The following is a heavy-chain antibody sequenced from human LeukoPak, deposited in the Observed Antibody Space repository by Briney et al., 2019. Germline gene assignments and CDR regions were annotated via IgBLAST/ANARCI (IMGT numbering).Heavy chain of an antibody. Sequence: GGSLRLSCAVSGFTFSSYSMHWVRQAPGKGLEWVAIISDDGSNKYCAGSVKGRVTISLDKSRNTLYLQMNTLRADDTAVYYCAWGRGYHDRSGYFGDSWGQGTPVTVSS. J-gene: IGHJ4*02. CDR3: AWGRGYHDRSGYFGDS. V-gene: IGHV3-30-3*01. CDR2: ISDDGSNK. CDR1: GFTFSSYS. D-gene: IGHD3-22*01.